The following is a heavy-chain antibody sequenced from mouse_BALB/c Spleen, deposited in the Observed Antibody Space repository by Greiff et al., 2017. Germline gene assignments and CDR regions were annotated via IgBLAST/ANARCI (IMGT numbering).Heavy chain of an antibody. CDR1: GYTFTSYW. CDR2: INPSTGYT. J-gene: IGHJ2*01. Sequence: VQRVESGAELAKPGASVKMSCKASGYTFTSYWMHWVKQRPGQGLEWIGYINPSTGYTEYNQKFKDKATLTADKSSSTAYMQLSSLTSEDSAVYYCARVDYGSSYGYWGQGTTLTVSS. CDR3: ARVDYGSSYGY. V-gene: IGHV1-7*01. D-gene: IGHD1-1*01.